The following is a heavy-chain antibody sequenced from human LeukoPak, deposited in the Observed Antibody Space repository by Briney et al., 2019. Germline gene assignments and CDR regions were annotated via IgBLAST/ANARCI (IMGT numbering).Heavy chain of an antibody. V-gene: IGHV4-31*03. J-gene: IGHJ5*02. Sequence: SETLSLTCTVSNGSISSGGYYWSWIRQHPEKGLEWIGYIYYSGSTYHNPSLKSRLTISLDTSTNQFSLQLTSVTAADTAVYYCARGYYDSSGYYYWFDPWGQGTLVTVSS. D-gene: IGHD3-22*01. CDR3: ARGYYDSSGYYYWFDP. CDR2: IYYSGST. CDR1: NGSISSGGYY.